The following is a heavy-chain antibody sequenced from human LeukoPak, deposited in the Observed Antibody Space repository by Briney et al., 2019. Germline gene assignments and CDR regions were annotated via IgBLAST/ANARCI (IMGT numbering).Heavy chain of an antibody. V-gene: IGHV1-18*01. CDR2: ISAYNGNT. CDR1: GYTFTSHG. J-gene: IGHJ4*02. CDR3: ARYSSGWYHFDS. Sequence: GASVKVSCKTSGYTFTSHGISWVRQAPGQGLEWMGWISAYNGNTNYAQKLQGRVTMTTDTSTSTAYMELRSLRSDDTAVYYCARYSSGWYHFDSWGQGTLVTVSS. D-gene: IGHD6-19*01.